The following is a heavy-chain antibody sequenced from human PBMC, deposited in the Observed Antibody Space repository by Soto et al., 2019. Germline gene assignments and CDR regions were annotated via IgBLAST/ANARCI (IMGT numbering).Heavy chain of an antibody. CDR3: ARVPDAMGNWFDP. CDR1: NGSSSSSDW. D-gene: IGHD2-2*01. J-gene: IGHJ5*02. Sequence: LETLCLTCGVANGSSSSSDWWSCVQKPAGKGLEWVGEMYHSGSTNYNPSLKSRVTISVDKSKNQLSLKLSSVTAADTAVYYCARVPDAMGNWFDPWGQGTLVTVSS. CDR2: MYHSGST. V-gene: IGHV4-4*02.